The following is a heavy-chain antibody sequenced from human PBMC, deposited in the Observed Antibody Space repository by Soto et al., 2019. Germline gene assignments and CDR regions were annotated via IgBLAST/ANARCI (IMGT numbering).Heavy chain of an antibody. CDR2: IKEDGSET. J-gene: IGHJ4*02. CDR1: GFTFSTSW. CDR3: ARDRGPDTFDY. V-gene: IGHV3-7*01. Sequence: EVQLVESGGGLVQPGGSLRLSCAASGFTFSTSWMTWVRQAPGKGLEWVANIKEDGSETYYLESVKGRFTVSKDNAKNSLYLQMNSLRAEDMAVYYCARDRGPDTFDYWGQGTLVSVSS.